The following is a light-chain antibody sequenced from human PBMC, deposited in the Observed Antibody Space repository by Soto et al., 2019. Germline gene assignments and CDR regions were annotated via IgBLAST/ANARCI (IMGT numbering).Light chain of an antibody. J-gene: IGLJ2*01. CDR3: SSYTTRSTYVV. V-gene: IGLV2-14*01. Sequence: QSALTQPASVSGSSGQSITISCTGTDSDVGGYNYVSWYQQHPGKAPKLIIYGVTNRPSGVSNRFSGSKSGNTASLTISGLQAEDEADYYFSSYTTRSTYVVLGGGTKLTVL. CDR2: GVT. CDR1: DSDVGGYNY.